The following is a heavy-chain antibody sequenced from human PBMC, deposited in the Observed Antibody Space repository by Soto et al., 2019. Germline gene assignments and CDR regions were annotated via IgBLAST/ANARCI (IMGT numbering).Heavy chain of an antibody. CDR3: ARVGSSCHSGGCYYYYGLGV. J-gene: IGHJ6*02. CDR1: GDSVGNGPYY. D-gene: IGHD1-26*01. Sequence: QVRLQESGPGLVKPSETLSLSCLVSGDSVGNGPYYWSWIRQSPGDGLEWIAYIYYSGSTNVNPSLESRVTMSIDRSKNQFFLELRSVTAADAAVYFCARVGSSCHSGGCYYYYGLGVWGQGTTFAISS. V-gene: IGHV4-61*01. CDR2: IYYSGST.